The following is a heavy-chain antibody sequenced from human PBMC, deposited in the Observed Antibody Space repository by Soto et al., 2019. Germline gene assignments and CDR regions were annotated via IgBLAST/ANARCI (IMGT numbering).Heavy chain of an antibody. V-gene: IGHV3-23*01. Sequence: EVQLLESGGGLVQPGGSLRLSCEASGFIFSNYAMSWVRQGPGKGLEWVSVIGGAAVSTDCADSVKGRCTVSRDDSKNTVYLQLDSLRDDDTAVYYCAKDSTSYNGIYDPFDIWGQGTMVTVS. J-gene: IGHJ3*02. CDR1: GFIFSNYA. CDR3: AKDSTSYNGIYDPFDI. CDR2: IGGAAVST. D-gene: IGHD1-1*01.